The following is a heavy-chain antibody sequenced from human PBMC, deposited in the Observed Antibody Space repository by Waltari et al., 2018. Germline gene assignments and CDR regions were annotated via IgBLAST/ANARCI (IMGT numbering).Heavy chain of an antibody. Sequence: EVQLVESGGGLVQPGGSLRLSCAASGFTFSSYDMHWVRHATGKGLEWVSAIGTAGDTYYPGSVKGRFTISRENAKNSLYLQMNSLRAGDTAVYYCARGIGEYYDSSFYYFDYWGQGTLVTVSS. J-gene: IGHJ4*02. CDR1: GFTFSSYD. CDR3: ARGIGEYYDSSFYYFDY. D-gene: IGHD3-22*01. V-gene: IGHV3-13*01. CDR2: IGTAGDT.